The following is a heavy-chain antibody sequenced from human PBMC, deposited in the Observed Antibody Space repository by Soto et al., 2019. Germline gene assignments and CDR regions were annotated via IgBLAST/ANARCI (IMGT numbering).Heavy chain of an antibody. J-gene: IGHJ1*01. CDR1: GFTFSSYG. D-gene: IGHD3-22*01. V-gene: IGHV3-33*01. CDR2: IWYDGSNK. Sequence: QVQLVESGGGVVQPGRSLRLSCAASGFTFSSYGMHWVRQAPGKGLEWVAVIWYDGSNKYYADSVKGRFTXSRDNSKXXXXXXXXXXXXXXXXXXXXXREGGYYDSSGYSREYFQHWGQGTLVTVSS. CDR3: XREGGYYDSSGYSREYFQH.